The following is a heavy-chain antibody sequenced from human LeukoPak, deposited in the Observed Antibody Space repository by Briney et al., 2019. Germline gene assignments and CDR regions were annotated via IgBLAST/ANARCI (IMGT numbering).Heavy chain of an antibody. Sequence: GGSLRLSCAASGFTVSSNYMSWVRQAPGKGLEWVSVIYSGGSTYYADSVKGRFIISRDNSKNTLYLQMNSLRAEDTAVYYCATHCSSTSCPIEFDHWGQGTLVTVSS. CDR1: GFTVSSNY. CDR3: ATHCSSTSCPIEFDH. V-gene: IGHV3-66*01. D-gene: IGHD2-2*01. CDR2: IYSGGST. J-gene: IGHJ4*02.